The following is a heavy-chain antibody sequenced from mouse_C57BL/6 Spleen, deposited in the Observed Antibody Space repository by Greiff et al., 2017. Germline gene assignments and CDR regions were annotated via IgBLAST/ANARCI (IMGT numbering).Heavy chain of an antibody. CDR1: GYAFSSYW. J-gene: IGHJ2*01. CDR3: ARQRDTTVGGDFDY. Sequence: VQLQQSGAELVKPGASVKISCKASGYAFSSYWLNWVTQRPGKGLEWIGQIYPGDGDTNYNGKFKGKATLTADKSSSTAYMQLSSLTSEDSAVYFCARQRDTTVGGDFDYWGQGTTLTVSS. CDR2: IYPGDGDT. V-gene: IGHV1-80*01. D-gene: IGHD1-1*01.